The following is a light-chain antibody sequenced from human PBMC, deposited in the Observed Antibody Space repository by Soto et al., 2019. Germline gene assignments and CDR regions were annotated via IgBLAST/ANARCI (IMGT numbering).Light chain of an antibody. V-gene: IGLV2-14*01. CDR2: EVN. Sequence: QSVLTQPTSVSGSPGQSITISCIGTSSDVGGYNYVSWYQQNPGKAPKLIIYEVNNRPSGVPSRFSGSKSGNTASLTISGLQDEDEDDYYCRSFTSSNTLVFGGGTKLTVL. J-gene: IGLJ2*01. CDR3: RSFTSSNTLV. CDR1: SSDVGGYNY.